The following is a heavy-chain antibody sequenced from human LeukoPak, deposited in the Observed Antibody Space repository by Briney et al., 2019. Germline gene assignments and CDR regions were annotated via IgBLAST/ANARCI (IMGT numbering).Heavy chain of an antibody. J-gene: IGHJ3*02. CDR2: NSSSSSYT. CDR1: GFTFSDYY. V-gene: IGHV3-11*05. Sequence: KPGGSRRLSCAASGFTFSDYYMSWIGQAPGNGLEWVSYNSSSSSYTNYADSVKGRFTISRDNAKNSLYLQMNSLRAEDTAVYYCARVRGVSDAFDIWGQGTMVTVSS. CDR3: ARVRGVSDAFDI. D-gene: IGHD3-10*01.